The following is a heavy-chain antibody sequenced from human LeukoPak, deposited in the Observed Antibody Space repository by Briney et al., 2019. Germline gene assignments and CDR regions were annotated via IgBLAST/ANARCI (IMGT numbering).Heavy chain of an antibody. CDR1: GFTFSSYS. J-gene: IGHJ4*02. D-gene: IGHD6-13*01. V-gene: IGHV3-21*01. CDR2: ISSSSSYI. CDR3: ARLFASSWTPPDY. Sequence: GGSLRLSCAASGFTFSSYSMNWVRQAPGKGLEWVSSISSSSSYIYYADSVKGRFTISRDNAKNSLYLQMNSLRAEDTAVYYCARLFASSWTPPDYWGQGTLVTVSS.